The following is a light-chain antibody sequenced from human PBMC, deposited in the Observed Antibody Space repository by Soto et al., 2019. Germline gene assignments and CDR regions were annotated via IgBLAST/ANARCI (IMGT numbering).Light chain of an antibody. Sequence: DIVMTQSPDSLAVSLGERATLNCKSSQSVLYRSSNKNFLAWYQQKPGQPPKLLIYWASTRESGVPDRFNGSGSGTDFTLTISSLQAEDVAVYYCQQYYTTPTFGQGTKVEIK. CDR3: QQYYTTPT. CDR2: WAS. J-gene: IGKJ1*01. CDR1: QSVLYRSSNKNF. V-gene: IGKV4-1*01.